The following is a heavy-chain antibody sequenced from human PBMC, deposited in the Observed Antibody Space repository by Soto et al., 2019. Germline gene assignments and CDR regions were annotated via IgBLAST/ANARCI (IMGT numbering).Heavy chain of an antibody. Sequence: QVQLQESGPGLVKPSETLSLTCTVSGGSISSYYWSWIRQPPGKGLEWIGYIYYSGSTNYNPSLKSRVTISVDTSKNQFSLKLSSVTAADTAVYYCACLAAGSLDYWGQGTLVTVSS. D-gene: IGHD6-13*01. CDR2: IYYSGST. CDR1: GGSISSYY. J-gene: IGHJ4*02. V-gene: IGHV4-59*01. CDR3: ACLAAGSLDY.